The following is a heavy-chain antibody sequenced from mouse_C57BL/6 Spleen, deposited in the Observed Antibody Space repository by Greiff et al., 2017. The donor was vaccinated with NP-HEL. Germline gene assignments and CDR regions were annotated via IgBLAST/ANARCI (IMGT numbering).Heavy chain of an antibody. CDR2: IYPGSGST. V-gene: IGHV1-55*01. J-gene: IGHJ3*01. CDR3: ARPLYYGNSWFAY. D-gene: IGHD2-1*01. Sequence: QVQLQQPGAELVKPGASVKMSCKASGYTFTSYWITWVKQRPGQGLEWIGDIYPGSGSTNYNEKFKSKATLTVDTSSSTAYMQLSSLTSEDSAVYYCARPLYYGNSWFAYWGQGTLVTVSA. CDR1: GYTFTSYW.